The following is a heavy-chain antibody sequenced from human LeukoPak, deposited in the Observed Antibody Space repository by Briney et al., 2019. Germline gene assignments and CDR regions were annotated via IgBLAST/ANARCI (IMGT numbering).Heavy chain of an antibody. J-gene: IGHJ4*02. V-gene: IGHV1-69*05. CDR1: GGTFSSYA. CDR3: ASRFMDAGLTTVTTDY. Sequence: AASVKVSCKASGGTFSSYAISWVRQAPGQGLEWMGRIIPIFGTANYAQKFQGRVTITTDESTSTAYMELSSLRSEDTAVYYCASRFMDAGLTTVTTDYWGQGTLVTVSS. D-gene: IGHD4-17*01. CDR2: IIPIFGTA.